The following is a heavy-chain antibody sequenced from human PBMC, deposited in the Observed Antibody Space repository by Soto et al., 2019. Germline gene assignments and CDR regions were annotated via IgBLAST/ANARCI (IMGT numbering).Heavy chain of an antibody. J-gene: IGHJ5*02. CDR2: IYHSGST. D-gene: IGHD3-16*01. V-gene: IGHV4-30-2*01. Sequence: PSETLSRTCAVSGGSISSGGYSWSWIRQPPGKGLEWIGYIYHSGSTYYNPSLKSRVTISVDRSKNQFSLKLSSVTAADTAVYYCARTLRITGDNWFDPWGQGTLVTVSS. CDR1: GGSISSGGYS. CDR3: ARTLRITGDNWFDP.